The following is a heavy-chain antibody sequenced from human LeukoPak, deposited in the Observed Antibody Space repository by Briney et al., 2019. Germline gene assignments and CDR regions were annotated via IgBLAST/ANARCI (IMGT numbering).Heavy chain of an antibody. CDR2: ISAYNGNT. D-gene: IGHD3-3*01. V-gene: IGHV1-18*01. CDR3: ARIRFLEWLLSD. Sequence: ASVKVSCKASGYTFTSYGISWVRQAPGQGLEWMGWISAYNGNTNYAQKLQDRVTMTTDTSTSTAYMELRSLRSDDTAVYYCARIRFLEWLLSDWGQGTLVTVSS. CDR1: GYTFTSYG. J-gene: IGHJ4*02.